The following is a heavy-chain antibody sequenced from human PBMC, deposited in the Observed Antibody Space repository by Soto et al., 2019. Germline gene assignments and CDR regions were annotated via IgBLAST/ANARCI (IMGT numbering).Heavy chain of an antibody. V-gene: IGHV3-7*01. Sequence: VGSLRLSCAASGFTFSTCWMDWVRQTPGKGLEWVANINQDGSEKNYVDSVKGRFTIYRDNAKNSLYLQMSSLTAEDSALYYCSRSLNSWGQGTLVTVSS. CDR2: INQDGSEK. CDR3: SRSLNS. CDR1: GFTFSTCW. J-gene: IGHJ4*02.